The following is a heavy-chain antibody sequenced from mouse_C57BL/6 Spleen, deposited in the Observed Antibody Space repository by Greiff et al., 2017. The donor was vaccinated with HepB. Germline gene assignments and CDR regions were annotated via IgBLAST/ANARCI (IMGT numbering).Heavy chain of an antibody. CDR3: ARADGYYGAMDY. V-gene: IGHV1-61*01. D-gene: IGHD2-3*01. CDR1: GYTFTSYW. J-gene: IGHJ4*01. Sequence: QVQLQQSGAELVRPGSSVKLSCKASGYTFTSYWMDWVKQRPGQGLEWIGNIYPSDSETHYNQKFKDKATLTVDKSSSTAYMQLSSLTSEDSAVYYCARADGYYGAMDYWGQGTSVTVSS. CDR2: IYPSDSET.